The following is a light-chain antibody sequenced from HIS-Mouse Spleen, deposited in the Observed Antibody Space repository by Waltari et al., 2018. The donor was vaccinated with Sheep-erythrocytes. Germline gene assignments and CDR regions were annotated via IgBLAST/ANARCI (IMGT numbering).Light chain of an antibody. CDR1: SSDVGGYNY. CDR2: EVS. Sequence: QSALTQPASVSGSPGQSITISCTGTSSDVGGYNYVSWYQQHPGKAPKLRIYEVSNRPSGVFNRFSGSKSGNRASLTISGLQAEDEADYYCSSYTSSSTLYVFGTGTKVTVL. V-gene: IGLV2-14*01. J-gene: IGLJ1*01. CDR3: SSYTSSSTLYV.